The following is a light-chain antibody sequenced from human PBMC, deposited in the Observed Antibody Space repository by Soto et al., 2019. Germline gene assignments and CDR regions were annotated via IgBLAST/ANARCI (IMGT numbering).Light chain of an antibody. CDR3: QQRSNWPT. CDR1: QSVSSN. CDR2: DAA. J-gene: IGKJ4*01. V-gene: IGKV3-11*01. Sequence: EIVMTQSPATLSVSPEEGATLSCRASQSVSSNLAWYQQKPGQAPRLVIYDAATRATGIPARFSGSGSGTDFTLTITGLAPEDFGVYYCQQRSNWPTFGGGTKVDIK.